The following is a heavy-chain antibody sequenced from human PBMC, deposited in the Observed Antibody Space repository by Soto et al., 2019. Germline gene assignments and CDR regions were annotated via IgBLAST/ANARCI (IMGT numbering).Heavy chain of an antibody. CDR1: GFTFSNHA. Sequence: KPGGSLRLSCSASGFTFSNHAMHWVRQAPGKGLEYVSAISSSSSYIYYADSVKGRFTISRDNAKNSLYLQMNSLRAEDTAVYYCARGHSSSYYYYGMDVWGQGTTVTVSS. V-gene: IGHV3-21*01. J-gene: IGHJ6*02. CDR3: ARGHSSSYYYYGMDV. D-gene: IGHD6-6*01. CDR2: ISSSSSYI.